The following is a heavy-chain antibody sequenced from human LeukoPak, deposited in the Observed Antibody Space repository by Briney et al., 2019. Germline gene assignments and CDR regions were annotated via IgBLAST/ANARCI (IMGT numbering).Heavy chain of an antibody. CDR3: ARRAYCSGDCTRHYSYYYSMDV. CDR1: GGSFSGYY. CDR2: INHSGST. V-gene: IGHV4-34*01. J-gene: IGHJ6*02. D-gene: IGHD2-21*02. Sequence: SETLSLTCAVYGGSFSGYYWSWIRQPPGKGLEWSGEINHSGSTNYNPSLKSRVTISVDKSKNQFSLKLSSVTAADTAAYYCARRAYCSGDCTRHYSYYYSMDVWGQGTTVTVSS.